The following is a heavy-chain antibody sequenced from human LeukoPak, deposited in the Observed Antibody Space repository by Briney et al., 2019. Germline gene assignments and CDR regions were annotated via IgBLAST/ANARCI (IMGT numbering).Heavy chain of an antibody. J-gene: IGHJ4*02. Sequence: ASVEVSCKASGYSFTSDAVHWVRQAPGQRLEWMGWISAYNGNTNYAQKLQGRVTMTTDTSTSTAYMELRSLRSDDTAVYYCARVSHYDILTGTYWGQGTLVTVSS. CDR3: ARVSHYDILTGTY. D-gene: IGHD3-9*01. CDR2: ISAYNGNT. V-gene: IGHV1-18*01. CDR1: GYSFTSDA.